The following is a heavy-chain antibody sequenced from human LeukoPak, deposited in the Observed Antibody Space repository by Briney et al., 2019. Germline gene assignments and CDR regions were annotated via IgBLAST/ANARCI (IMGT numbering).Heavy chain of an antibody. CDR2: RNPNSGNT. J-gene: IGHJ4*02. Sequence: ASVKVSCKASGYTFTTYDINWVRLATGQGLEWMACRNPNSGNTGYAQKFQGRVTMTRNTSISTAYMELSSLRSEDTAVYYCARVAGNCGGDCYRLVYWGQGTLVTVSS. CDR3: ARVAGNCGGDCYRLVY. V-gene: IGHV1-8*01. CDR1: GYTFTTYD. D-gene: IGHD2-21*01.